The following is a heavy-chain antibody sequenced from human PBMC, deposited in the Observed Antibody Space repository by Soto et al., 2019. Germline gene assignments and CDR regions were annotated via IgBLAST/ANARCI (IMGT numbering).Heavy chain of an antibody. D-gene: IGHD2-21*01. CDR2: ITTSSAYI. Sequence: EVQLVESGGGLVKPGGSLRLSCAASGFTFNTYDMNWVRQAPGKGLEWVSSITTSSAYIYYADSLKGLITISRDNAKNALFLQMNSPRAEDTAVYYCVRSGTARLLRHSWFDTWGQGTLVTVSS. CDR1: GFTFNTYD. CDR3: VRSGTARLLRHSWFDT. V-gene: IGHV3-21*01. J-gene: IGHJ5*02.